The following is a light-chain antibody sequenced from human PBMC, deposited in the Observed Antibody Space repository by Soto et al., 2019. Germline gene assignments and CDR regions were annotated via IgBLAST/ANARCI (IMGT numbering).Light chain of an antibody. CDR2: GAS. J-gene: IGKJ5*01. CDR1: QSVSSN. Sequence: EIVMTQSPATLSVSPGERATLSCRASQSVSSNLAGYQQKPGQAPRLLIYGASTRATGSPARFSGSGSGTEFTLTISSLPYEDFAVCYCQQYNNWPQIPFGQGTRLEIK. V-gene: IGKV3-15*01. CDR3: QQYNNWPQIP.